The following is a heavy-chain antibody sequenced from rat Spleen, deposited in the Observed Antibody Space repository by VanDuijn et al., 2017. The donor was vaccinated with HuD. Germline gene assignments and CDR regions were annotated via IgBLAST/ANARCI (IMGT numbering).Heavy chain of an antibody. CDR1: GFTFSNYD. CDR2: ISYDGGTT. Sequence: EVQLVESGGGLVQPGRSMKLSCAASGFTFSNYDMAWVRQAPKKGLEWVAYISYDGGTTYYRDSVKGRFTISRDNAKSTQYLQMDSLRSEDTATYYCARLRYNPFDYWGQGVMVTVSS. J-gene: IGHJ2*01. V-gene: IGHV5-25*01. CDR3: ARLRYNPFDY. D-gene: IGHD1-5*01.